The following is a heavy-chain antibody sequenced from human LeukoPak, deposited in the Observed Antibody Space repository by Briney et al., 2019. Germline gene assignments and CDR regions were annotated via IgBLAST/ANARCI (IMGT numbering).Heavy chain of an antibody. D-gene: IGHD1-26*01. CDR2: FDPEDGET. CDR3: ATLTIAGATTGAFDI. V-gene: IGHV1-24*01. CDR1: GYTLTELS. J-gene: IGHJ3*02. Sequence: ASVKVSCKVSGYTLTELSMHWVRQAPGKGLEWMGGFDPEDGETIYAQKFQGRVTMTEDTSTDTAYMELSSLRSEDTAVYYCATLTIAGATTGAFDIWGQGTMVTVSS.